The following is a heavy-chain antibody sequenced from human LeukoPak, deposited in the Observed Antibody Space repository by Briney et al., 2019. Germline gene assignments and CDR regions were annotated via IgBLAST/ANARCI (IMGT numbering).Heavy chain of an antibody. CDR3: ARGLMGWNGFDP. J-gene: IGHJ5*02. D-gene: IGHD2-15*01. Sequence: SETLSLTCSAYGGSFSGHYWSWFRQLPGKGLEWIGEINHSGNTKYKPSLKSRVTTSVDTSKNQFSLNLSSVTAADTAIYYCARGLMGWNGFDPWGQGTLVTVSS. CDR1: GGSFSGHY. V-gene: IGHV4-34*01. CDR2: INHSGNT.